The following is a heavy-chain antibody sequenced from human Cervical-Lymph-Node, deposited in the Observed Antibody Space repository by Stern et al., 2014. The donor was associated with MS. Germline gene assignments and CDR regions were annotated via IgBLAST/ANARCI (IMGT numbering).Heavy chain of an antibody. Sequence: QLVESGPGLVKPSETLSLTCTVSGGSISSNNYNWGWIRQSPGKGLEWIGNTYYSGSTSYNPSLKSRVTMSVDTSKNQFSLKLTSVSAADTAVYYCTRESILRYFDWMGWGQGTLVTVSS. CDR1: GGSISSNNYN. CDR3: TRESILRYFDWMG. J-gene: IGHJ4*02. V-gene: IGHV4-39*02. CDR2: TYYSGST. D-gene: IGHD3-9*01.